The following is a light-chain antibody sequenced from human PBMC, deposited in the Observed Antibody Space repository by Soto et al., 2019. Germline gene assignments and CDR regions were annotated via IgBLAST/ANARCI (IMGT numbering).Light chain of an antibody. J-gene: IGKJ3*01. CDR2: GAS. Sequence: EIVLTQSPGTLSLSPGERATLSCRASQSVSSSYLAWYQQKPGQAPRLLIYGASSRATGIPDRFSGSGSGTDFNLTISRLETEDFAVYYCQQYGSSPFTFGPGTKVDIK. V-gene: IGKV3-20*01. CDR1: QSVSSSY. CDR3: QQYGSSPFT.